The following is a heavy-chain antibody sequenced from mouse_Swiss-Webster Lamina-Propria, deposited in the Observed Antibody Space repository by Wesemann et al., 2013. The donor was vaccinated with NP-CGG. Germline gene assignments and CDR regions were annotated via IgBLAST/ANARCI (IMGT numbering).Heavy chain of an antibody. V-gene: IGHV5-17*02. CDR1: GFTFSSFG. Sequence: DVQLVESGGGLVQPGGSRKLSCAASGFTFSSFGMHWVRQAPEKGLEWVAYISSGSSTIYYADTVKGRFTISRDNPKNTLFLQMTSLRSEDTAMYYCAREDPWFAYWGQGTLVTVSA. CDR3: AREDPWFAY. CDR2: ISSGSSTI. J-gene: IGHJ3*01.